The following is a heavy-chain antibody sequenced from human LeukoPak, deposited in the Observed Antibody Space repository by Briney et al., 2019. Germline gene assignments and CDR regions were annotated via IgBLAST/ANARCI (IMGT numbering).Heavy chain of an antibody. D-gene: IGHD3-22*01. Sequence: GGSLRLSCAASGFTFSSYAMSWVRQAPGKGLEWVSAISGSGGSTYYADSVKGRFTISRDNSKNTLYLQMNSLRAEDTAVYYCAKVGNYYDSSGYYYDYYYYGMDVWGQGTTVTVSS. CDR2: ISGSGGST. V-gene: IGHV3-23*01. J-gene: IGHJ6*02. CDR3: AKVGNYYDSSGYYYDYYYYGMDV. CDR1: GFTFSSYA.